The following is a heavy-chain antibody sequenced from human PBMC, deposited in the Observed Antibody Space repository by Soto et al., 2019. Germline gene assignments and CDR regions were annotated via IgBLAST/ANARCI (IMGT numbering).Heavy chain of an antibody. D-gene: IGHD5-18*01. V-gene: IGHV3-74*01. J-gene: IGHJ4*02. CDR3: ATLNSFGADY. CDR2: IYSDGSGT. CDR1: GFAFSSYW. Sequence: GGSLRLSCAASGFAFSSYWMHWVRQAPGKGLVWVSRIYSDGSGTTYADSVKGRFTISRDNAKSMLYLQMNSLRAEDTAVYYCATLNSFGADYWGQGTLVTVSS.